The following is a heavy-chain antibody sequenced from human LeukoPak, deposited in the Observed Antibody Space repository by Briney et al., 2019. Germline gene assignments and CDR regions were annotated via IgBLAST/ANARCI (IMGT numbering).Heavy chain of an antibody. V-gene: IGHV3-48*04. CDR2: IRGSGSGSGSGM. Sequence: PGGSLRLSCAAPGFIFSDYSMNWVRQAPGKGLEWVSNIRGSGSGSGSGMYYADSVKGRFTISRDDAKNSLYLQMGSLRAEDTAFYYCARDNNWGFDYWGQGALVTVSS. CDR1: GFIFSDYS. D-gene: IGHD7-27*01. J-gene: IGHJ4*02. CDR3: ARDNNWGFDY.